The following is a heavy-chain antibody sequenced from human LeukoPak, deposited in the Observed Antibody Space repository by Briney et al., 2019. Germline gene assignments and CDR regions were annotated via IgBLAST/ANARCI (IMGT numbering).Heavy chain of an antibody. D-gene: IGHD3-16*02. CDR3: ARGLDYVWGSYRYQFGY. J-gene: IGHJ4*02. CDR1: GYTFTSYD. Sequence: ASVKVSCKASGYTFTSYDITWVRQAPGQGLEWMGWISAYNGNTNYAQKLQGRVAMTTDTSTSTAYMELRSLRSDDTAVYYCARGLDYVWGSYRYQFGYWGQGTLVTVSS. CDR2: ISAYNGNT. V-gene: IGHV1-18*01.